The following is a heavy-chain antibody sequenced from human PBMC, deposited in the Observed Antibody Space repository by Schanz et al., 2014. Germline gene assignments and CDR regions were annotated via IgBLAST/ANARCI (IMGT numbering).Heavy chain of an antibody. D-gene: IGHD2-21*01. Sequence: VQLEQSGAEVKKPGSSVKVSCKASGSTFSSFGINWVRQAPGQGLEWMGRIIPSLGLAKYEQKFQDKVTITADTSTTTAYMELSGLRSEDTAVYYCARDRLECGAECYSVEVFEIWGQGTLXIVSS. CDR2: IIPSLGLA. CDR1: GSTFSSFG. J-gene: IGHJ4*02. V-gene: IGHV1-69*04. CDR3: ARDRLECGAECYSVEVFEI.